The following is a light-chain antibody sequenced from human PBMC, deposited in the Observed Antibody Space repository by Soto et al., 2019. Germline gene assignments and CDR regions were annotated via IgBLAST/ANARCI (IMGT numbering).Light chain of an antibody. V-gene: IGKV1-9*01. CDR2: AAS. J-gene: IGKJ5*01. CDR1: QDISNY. Sequence: DIQLTQSPYFLSASVGDRVTITCRASQDISNYLVWYQQKPGKAPKPLIYAASTLQSGVPSRFGGSGSGAEFNFTITGLQPDDFATYFCQQYYTYSTFGQGTRLEIK. CDR3: QQYYTYST.